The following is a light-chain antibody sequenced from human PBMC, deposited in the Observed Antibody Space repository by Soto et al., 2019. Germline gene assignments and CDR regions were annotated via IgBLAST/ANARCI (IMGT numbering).Light chain of an antibody. CDR2: AAS. J-gene: IGKJ2*02. CDR1: QSVSSSY. Sequence: EIVLTQSPGTLSLSPGERATLSCRASQSVSSSYLAWYQQKPGQAPRLLIYAASSRAAGIPDKFSGSGSGADFTLTISRLEPEDFAVYYCQQYGSSPLCTFGQGTKLEIK. CDR3: QQYGSSPLCT. V-gene: IGKV3-20*01.